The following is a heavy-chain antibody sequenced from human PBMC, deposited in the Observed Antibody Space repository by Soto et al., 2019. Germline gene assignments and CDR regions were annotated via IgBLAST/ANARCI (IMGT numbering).Heavy chain of an antibody. CDR2: INHSGST. D-gene: IGHD6-19*01. V-gene: IGHV4-38-2*01. CDR1: GYSISSGYY. CDR3: ARSVAVAGTGWFDS. J-gene: IGHJ5*01. Sequence: PSETLSPTCAVSGYSISSGYYWGWIRQPPGKGPEWIGSINHSGSTYYNPSLKSRVTISVDTSKKQFSLRLTSVTAADTAVYYCARSVAVAGTGWFDSWGRGTLVTVSS.